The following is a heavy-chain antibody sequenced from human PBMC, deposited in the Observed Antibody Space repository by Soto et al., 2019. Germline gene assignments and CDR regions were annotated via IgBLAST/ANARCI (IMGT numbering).Heavy chain of an antibody. V-gene: IGHV3-30*04. CDR1: GFTFSFYA. J-gene: IGHJ4*02. D-gene: IGHD3-16*01. CDR2: ISYNGRNK. Sequence: GGSLRLSCAASGFTFSFYAVHWVRQAPGKGLEWVAVISYNGRNKHYVDSVKGRFTISRDNSQDTLYLQMGSLRPDDTAVYYCARQAKIGDRSQFYFDSWGQGTPVTVSS. CDR3: ARQAKIGDRSQFYFDS.